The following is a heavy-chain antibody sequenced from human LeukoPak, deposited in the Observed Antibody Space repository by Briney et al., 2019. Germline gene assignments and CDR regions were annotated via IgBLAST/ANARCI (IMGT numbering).Heavy chain of an antibody. V-gene: IGHV4-4*02. D-gene: IGHD5-18*01. J-gene: IGHJ4*02. Sequence: PSETLSLTCAVSGGSISSSNWWSWVRQPPGKGLEWIGEIYHSGSTYYNPSLKSRVTFSVDTSKNQFSLKLSSVTAADTAVYYCARVASDTAMVRDYWGQGTLVTVSS. CDR2: IYHSGST. CDR1: GGSISSSNW. CDR3: ARVASDTAMVRDY.